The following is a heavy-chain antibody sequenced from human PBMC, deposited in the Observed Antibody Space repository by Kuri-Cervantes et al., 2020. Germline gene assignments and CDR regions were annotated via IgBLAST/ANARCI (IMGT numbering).Heavy chain of an antibody. D-gene: IGHD2-15*01. V-gene: IGHV4-34*01. Sequence: GSLRLSCAVYGGSFSGYYWSWIRQPPGKGLEWIGEINHSGSTNYNPSLKSRVTVPVDTSKNQFSLKLSSVTAADTAVYYCARLFCSGGSCYSFYYYGMDVWGQGTTVTVSS. CDR1: GGSFSGYY. CDR2: INHSGST. CDR3: ARLFCSGGSCYSFYYYGMDV. J-gene: IGHJ6*02.